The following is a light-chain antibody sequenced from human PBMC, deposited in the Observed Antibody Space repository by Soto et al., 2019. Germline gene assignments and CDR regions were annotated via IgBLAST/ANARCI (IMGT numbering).Light chain of an antibody. CDR3: QQYSKEST. CDR1: QNVSNW. CDR2: KAS. J-gene: IGKJ2*01. Sequence: DVEMTQSPSTLPTSIGDRVTINCRASQNVSNWLAWYQQKPGKAPKLLIYKASRLESGVPSRFSASGSGTDFTLTINSLQSDEFATYCCQQYSKESTFGQGTKLEIK. V-gene: IGKV1-5*03.